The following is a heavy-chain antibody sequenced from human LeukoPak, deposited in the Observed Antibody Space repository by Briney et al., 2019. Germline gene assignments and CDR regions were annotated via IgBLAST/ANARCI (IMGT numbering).Heavy chain of an antibody. Sequence: GASVKVSCKASGYTFTSYGISRVRQAPGQGLEWMGWISAYNGNTNYAQKLQGRVTMTTDTSTSTAYMELRSLRSDDTAVYYCARVRDMVRGVIIITSYFDYWGQGTLVTVSS. J-gene: IGHJ4*02. CDR1: GYTFTSYG. D-gene: IGHD3-10*01. V-gene: IGHV1-18*01. CDR2: ISAYNGNT. CDR3: ARVRDMVRGVIIITSYFDY.